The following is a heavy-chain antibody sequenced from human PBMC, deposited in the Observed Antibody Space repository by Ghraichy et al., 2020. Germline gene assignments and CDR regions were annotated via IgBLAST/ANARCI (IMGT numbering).Heavy chain of an antibody. CDR2: INHSGST. CDR1: GGSFSGYY. D-gene: IGHD6-13*01. J-gene: IGHJ6*03. Sequence: SETLSLTCAVYGGSFSGYYWSWIRQPPGKGLEWIGEINHSGSTNYNPSLKSRVTISVDTSKNQFSLKLSSVTAADTAVYYCARSPGYSSSLGNYYYYYMDVWGKGTTVTVSS. V-gene: IGHV4-34*01. CDR3: ARSPGYSSSLGNYYYYYMDV.